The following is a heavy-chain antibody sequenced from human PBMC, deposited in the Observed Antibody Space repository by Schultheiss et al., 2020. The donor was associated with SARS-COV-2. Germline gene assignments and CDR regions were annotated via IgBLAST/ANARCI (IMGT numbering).Heavy chain of an antibody. CDR3: AKDGENGLISGYDFLYYYYGMDV. V-gene: IGHV3-30*18. CDR1: GFTFSSYG. CDR2: ISYDGSNK. Sequence: GGSLRLSCAASGFTFSSYGMHWVRQAPGKGLEWVAVISYDGSNKYYADSVKGRFTISRDNSKNTLYLQMNSLRAEDTAVYYCAKDGENGLISGYDFLYYYYGMDVWGQGTTVTVSS. D-gene: IGHD5-12*01. J-gene: IGHJ6*02.